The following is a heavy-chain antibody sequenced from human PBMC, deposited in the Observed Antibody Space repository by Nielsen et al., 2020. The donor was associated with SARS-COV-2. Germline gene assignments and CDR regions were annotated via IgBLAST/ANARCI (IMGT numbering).Heavy chain of an antibody. Sequence: GESLKISCAASGFTFSSYGMHWVRQAPGKGLEWVAVIWYDGSNKYYADSVKGRFTISRDNSKNTLYLQMNSLRAEDTAVYYCAKAIDCSSTSCPNWFDPWGQGTLVTVSS. D-gene: IGHD2-2*01. CDR3: AKAIDCSSTSCPNWFDP. J-gene: IGHJ5*02. CDR1: GFTFSSYG. V-gene: IGHV3-33*06. CDR2: IWYDGSNK.